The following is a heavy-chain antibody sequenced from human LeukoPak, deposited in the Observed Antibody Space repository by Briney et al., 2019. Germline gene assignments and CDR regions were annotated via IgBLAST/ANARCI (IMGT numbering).Heavy chain of an antibody. D-gene: IGHD2-2*01. Sequence: GGSLRLSCAASGFTFSSYSMNWVRQAPGKGLEWVSSISSSSSYIYYADSVKGRFTISRDNAKNSLYLQMNSLRAEDTAVYYCARFGPPMVVPAAIPYYYYHGMDVWGKGTTVTVSS. V-gene: IGHV3-21*01. CDR2: ISSSSSYI. CDR3: ARFGPPMVVPAAIPYYYYHGMDV. CDR1: GFTFSSYS. J-gene: IGHJ6*04.